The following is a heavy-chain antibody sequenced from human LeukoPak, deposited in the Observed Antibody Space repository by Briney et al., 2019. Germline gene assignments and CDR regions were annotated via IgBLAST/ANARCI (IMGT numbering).Heavy chain of an antibody. V-gene: IGHV4-39*07. CDR3: ARERGFGHSSGRYQPYDY. Sequence: PSETLSLTCTVSGGSISSSSYYWGWIRQPPGKGLEWIGSIYYSGSTYYNPSLKSRVTISVDTSKNQFSLKLSSVTAADTAVYYCARERGFGHSSGRYQPYDYWGQGTLVTVSS. J-gene: IGHJ4*02. CDR1: GGSISSSSYY. CDR2: IYYSGST. D-gene: IGHD6-19*01.